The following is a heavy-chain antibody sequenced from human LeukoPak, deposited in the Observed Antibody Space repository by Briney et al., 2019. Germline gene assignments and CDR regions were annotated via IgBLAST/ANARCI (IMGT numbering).Heavy chain of an antibody. V-gene: IGHV3-7*01. CDR3: ARDGIAAAGPYYYYYMDV. Sequence: PGGSLRLSGAASGFTFSSYWMSWVRQAPGKGLEWVANIKQDGSEKYYVDSVKGRFTISRDNAKNSLYLQMNSLRAEDTAVYYCARDGIAAAGPYYYYYMDVWGKGTTVTVSS. D-gene: IGHD6-13*01. J-gene: IGHJ6*03. CDR2: IKQDGSEK. CDR1: GFTFSSYW.